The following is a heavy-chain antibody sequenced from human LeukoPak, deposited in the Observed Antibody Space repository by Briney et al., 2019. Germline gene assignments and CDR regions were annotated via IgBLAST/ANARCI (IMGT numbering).Heavy chain of an antibody. CDR1: GFTFSSYG. D-gene: IGHD4-11*01. Sequence: PGGSLRLSCAASGFTFSSYGMHWVRQAPGKGLEWVAFIRFDGSNKYYADSVKGRFTISRDNSKNTLYLQMNSLRAEDTAVYYCAKRGMTAVTTNWFDPWGQGTLVTVSS. CDR3: AKRGMTAVTTNWFDP. CDR2: IRFDGSNK. V-gene: IGHV3-30*02. J-gene: IGHJ5*02.